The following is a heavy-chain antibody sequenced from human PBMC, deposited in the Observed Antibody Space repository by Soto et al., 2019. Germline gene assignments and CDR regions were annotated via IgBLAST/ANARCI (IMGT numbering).Heavy chain of an antibody. J-gene: IGHJ5*02. V-gene: IGHV5-51*01. CDR3: ARHPPYSSSWNYWFDP. CDR1: GYSFTSYW. CDR2: IYPGDSDT. D-gene: IGHD6-13*01. Sequence: EVQLVQSGAEVKKPGESLKISCKGSGYSFTSYWIGWVRQMPGKGLEWMGIIYPGDSDTRYSPSFQGQVTISADKSISTAYLQWSSLKASDTAMYDCARHPPYSSSWNYWFDPWGQGTLVTVSA.